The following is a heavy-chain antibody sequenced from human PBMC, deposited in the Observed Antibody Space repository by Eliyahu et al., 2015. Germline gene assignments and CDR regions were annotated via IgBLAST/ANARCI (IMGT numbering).Heavy chain of an antibody. CDR3: ARKPTSADTGLIAFDY. D-gene: IGHD2-21*01. CDR1: GGXISSVAYX. V-gene: IGHV4-31*03. CDR2: ISSSGST. J-gene: IGHJ4*02. Sequence: QVQLQESGPGLVKPSQTLSLXCTXXGGXISSVAYXWNWIXQHPGKGLEWIGYISSSGSTYYNPSLSSRITISADTSKNQFSLNMSTVTAADTAVYFCARKPTSADTGLIAFDYWGPGTLGTVAA.